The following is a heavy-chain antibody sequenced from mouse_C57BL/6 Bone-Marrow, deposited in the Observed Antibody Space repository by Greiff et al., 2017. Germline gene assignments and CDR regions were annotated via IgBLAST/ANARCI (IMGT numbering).Heavy chain of an antibody. Sequence: QVQLQQPGAELVMPGASVKLSCKASGYTFTSYWMHWVKQRPGQGLEWIGEIDPSDSYTNYNQKFKGKSTLTVDKSSSTAYMQLSSLTSEDSAVYYCALRLRRYFDVWGTGTTVTVSS. CDR1: GYTFTSYW. CDR2: IDPSDSYT. CDR3: ALRLRRYFDV. D-gene: IGHD2-4*01. J-gene: IGHJ1*03. V-gene: IGHV1-69*01.